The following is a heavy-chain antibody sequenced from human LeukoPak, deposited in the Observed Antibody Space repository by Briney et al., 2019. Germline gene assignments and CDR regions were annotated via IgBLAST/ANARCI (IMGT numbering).Heavy chain of an antibody. D-gene: IGHD2-15*01. CDR1: GFTFSSYG. V-gene: IGHV3-30*18. J-gene: IGHJ4*02. Sequence: GGSLRLSCAASGFTFSSYGMHWVRQAPGKGLEWVAVISYDGSNKYYADSVKGRFTISRDNSKNTLYLQMNSLRAEDTAVYYCAKDRLRYCSGGSCYGFDYWGQGTLVTVSS. CDR3: AKDRLRYCSGGSCYGFDY. CDR2: ISYDGSNK.